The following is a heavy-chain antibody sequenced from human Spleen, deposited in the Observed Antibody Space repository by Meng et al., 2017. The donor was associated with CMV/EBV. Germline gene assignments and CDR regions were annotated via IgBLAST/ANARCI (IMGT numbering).Heavy chain of an antibody. Sequence: SETLSLTCTVSGGSVNSHSFYWSWIRQSPGKGLEWIGQIYYIGTTKYNPSLKSRVTISVDTSNNQFSLKLSSVTPADTAVYYCARQYCSGGSCYLDYWGQGTLVTVSS. V-gene: IGHV4-61*01. D-gene: IGHD2-15*01. J-gene: IGHJ4*02. CDR1: GGSVNSHSFY. CDR3: ARQYCSGGSCYLDY. CDR2: IYYIGTT.